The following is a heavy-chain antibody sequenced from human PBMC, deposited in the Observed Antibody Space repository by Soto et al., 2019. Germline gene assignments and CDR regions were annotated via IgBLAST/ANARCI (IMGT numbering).Heavy chain of an antibody. Sequence: PSETLSLTCTVSGGSISSGGYYWSWIRQHPGKGLEWIGYIYYSGSTYYNPSLKSRVTISVDTSKNQFSLKLSSVTAADTAVYYXARDTVTGSYYYYGMDVWGPGTTVTVSS. D-gene: IGHD4-17*01. CDR2: IYYSGST. V-gene: IGHV4-31*02. CDR1: GGSISSGGYY. CDR3: ARDTVTGSYYYYGMDV. J-gene: IGHJ6*02.